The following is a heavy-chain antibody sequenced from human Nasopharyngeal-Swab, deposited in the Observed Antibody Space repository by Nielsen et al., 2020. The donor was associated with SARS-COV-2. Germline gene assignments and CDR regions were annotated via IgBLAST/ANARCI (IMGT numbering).Heavy chain of an antibody. D-gene: IGHD6-19*01. CDR2: ISSSGSTI. V-gene: IGHV3-11*04. CDR3: ARGPQVPAGNGWYWFDP. J-gene: IGHJ5*02. Sequence: GESLKISCAASGFTFSDYYMSWIRPAPGKGLAWVSYISSSGSTIYYADSVKGRFTISRDNAKNSLYLQMNSLRAEDTAVYYCARGPQVPAGNGWYWFDPWGQGTLVTVSS. CDR1: GFTFSDYY.